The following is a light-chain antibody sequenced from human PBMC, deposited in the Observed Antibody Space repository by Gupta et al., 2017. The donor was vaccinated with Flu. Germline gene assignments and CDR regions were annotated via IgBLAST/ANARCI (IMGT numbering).Light chain of an antibody. J-gene: IGLJ3*02. V-gene: IGLV2-14*04. CDR1: SSDVGGYKY. Sequence: ITITCTGTSSDVGGYKYVSWYQQHPGTAPKLLIYDDSNRPSGVPNRFSGSKSGTTASLTISGLQAEDEADYYCTSYKNTNNRWVFGGGTKLTVL. CDR2: DDS. CDR3: TSYKNTNNRWV.